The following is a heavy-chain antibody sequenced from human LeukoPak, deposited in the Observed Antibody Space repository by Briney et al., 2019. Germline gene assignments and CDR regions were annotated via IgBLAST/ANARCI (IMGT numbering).Heavy chain of an antibody. CDR2: ISSTSSYI. Sequence: GGSLRLTCAASGFTFSNYNFYWVRQAPGKGLEWVSSISSTSSYIYYADSVKGRFTISRDNAKNSLYLQMNSLRAEDTAVYYCARALWSGPVYYGMDVWGQGTTVTVSS. J-gene: IGHJ6*02. D-gene: IGHD3-10*01. V-gene: IGHV3-21*06. CDR3: ARALWSGPVYYGMDV. CDR1: GFTFSNYN.